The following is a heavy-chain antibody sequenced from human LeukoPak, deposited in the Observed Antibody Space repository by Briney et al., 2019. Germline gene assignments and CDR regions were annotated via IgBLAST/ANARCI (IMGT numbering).Heavy chain of an antibody. CDR3: AKLGLADAFDI. CDR2: ISYDGSNQ. J-gene: IGHJ3*02. Sequence: GGSLRLSCAASGFTFSSYAMSWVRQAPGKGLEWVAVISYDGSNQYYADSVKGRLTISRDNSKHTLYLQMNSLRAEDTAVYYCAKLGLADAFDIWGQGTMVTVSS. V-gene: IGHV3-30*18. CDR1: GFTFSSYA. D-gene: IGHD3/OR15-3a*01.